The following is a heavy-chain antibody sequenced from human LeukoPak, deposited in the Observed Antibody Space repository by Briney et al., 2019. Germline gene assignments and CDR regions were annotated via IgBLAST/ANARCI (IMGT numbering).Heavy chain of an antibody. J-gene: IGHJ6*03. Sequence: TEALSLTRTVPGGSISSYYWSWVRQPPGKGLGWVGYIYTSGSTKYNPSLKRRATISVHTSKNKFTLSLSYVTAAHTHVYYCASTNDDYRPPYYMDVWGKGTTVTVSS. CDR1: GGSISSYY. CDR2: IYTSGST. CDR3: ASTNDDYRPPYYMDV. V-gene: IGHV4-4*09. D-gene: IGHD4-11*01.